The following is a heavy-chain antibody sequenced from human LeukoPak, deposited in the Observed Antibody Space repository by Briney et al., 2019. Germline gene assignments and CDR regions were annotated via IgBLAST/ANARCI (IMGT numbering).Heavy chain of an antibody. V-gene: IGHV4-39*01. CDR1: GGSISASSHY. CDR3: ARRDYRAWIDP. CDR2: VYYTGSI. J-gene: IGHJ5*02. Sequence: SETLSLTCSVSGGSISASSHYWAWVRQPPGKGLEWIGSVYYTGSIRYNTSLKSRVTISVDMSKNDLFLTPNSVTAADTAFYYCARRDYRAWIDPWGQGILVTVSP. D-gene: IGHD2-21*01.